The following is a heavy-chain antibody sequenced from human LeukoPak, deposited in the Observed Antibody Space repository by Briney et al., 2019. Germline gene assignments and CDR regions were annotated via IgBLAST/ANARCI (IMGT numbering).Heavy chain of an antibody. J-gene: IGHJ6*03. Sequence: SETLSLTCNVSAYSITNGYYWGWIRQAPGKGLEWIGSIYHSGSTYYNPSLKSRVTISVDTSKNQFSLKLSSVTAADTAVYYCARDETYTSGWQPNHCYYYMDVWGKGTTVTVSS. V-gene: IGHV4-38-2*02. CDR2: IYHSGST. CDR3: ARDETYTSGWQPNHCYYYMDV. CDR1: AYSITNGYY. D-gene: IGHD6-19*01.